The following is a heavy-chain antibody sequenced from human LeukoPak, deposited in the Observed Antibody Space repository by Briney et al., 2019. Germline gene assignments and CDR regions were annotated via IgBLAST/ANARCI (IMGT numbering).Heavy chain of an antibody. D-gene: IGHD3-16*01. CDR1: GGTFSSYA. Sequence: SVKVSCKASGGTFSSYAISWVRQAPGQGLEWMGGTIPIFGTANYAQKFQGRVTITTDESTSTAYMELSSLRSEDTAVYYRASLLGGDYYYMDVWGKGTTVTVSS. CDR3: ASLLGGDYYYMDV. CDR2: TIPIFGTA. J-gene: IGHJ6*03. V-gene: IGHV1-69*05.